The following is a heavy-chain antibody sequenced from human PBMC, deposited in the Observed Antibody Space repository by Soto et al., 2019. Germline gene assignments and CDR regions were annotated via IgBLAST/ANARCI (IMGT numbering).Heavy chain of an antibody. V-gene: IGHV1-2*04. Sequence: QVQLVQSGAEVKKPGASVKVSCKASGYAFSQFYIHWMRQAPGQGLEWMGWINPNSGRTKFAQNFQGWVTMTRDTSFKTVYLELSGLRSDAAAVYYFARESGGTTATLDYYYFYMDVWGKGTRVTVSS. CDR3: ARESGGTTATLDYYYFYMDV. D-gene: IGHD4-17*01. J-gene: IGHJ6*03. CDR2: INPNSGRT. CDR1: GYAFSQFY.